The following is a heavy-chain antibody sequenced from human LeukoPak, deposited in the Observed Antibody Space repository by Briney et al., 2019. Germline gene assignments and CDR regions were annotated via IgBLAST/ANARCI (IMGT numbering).Heavy chain of an antibody. CDR3: AADAPPASRYNWNYAGDYFDY. CDR1: GFTFTSSA. J-gene: IGHJ4*02. D-gene: IGHD1-7*01. Sequence: SVKVSCKASGFTFTSSAVHWVRQARGQRLEWIGWIVVGSGNTNYAQKFQERVTITRDMSTSTAYMELSSLRSEDTAVYYCAADAPPASRYNWNYAGDYFDYWGQGTLVTVSS. CDR2: IVVGSGNT. V-gene: IGHV1-58*01.